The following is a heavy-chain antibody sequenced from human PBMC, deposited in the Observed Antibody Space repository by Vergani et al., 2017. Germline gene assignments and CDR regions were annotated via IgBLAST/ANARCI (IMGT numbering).Heavy chain of an antibody. D-gene: IGHD6-19*01. CDR2: ISSSSSYI. Sequence: EVQLLESGGGLVQPGGSLRLSCAASGFTFSSYSMNWVRQAPGKGLEWVSSISSSSSYIYYADSVKGRFTISRDNAKNSLYLQMNSLRAEDTAVYYCARDTYSSGWWENYWGQGTLVTVSS. CDR3: ARDTYSSGWWENY. CDR1: GFTFSSYS. J-gene: IGHJ4*02. V-gene: IGHV3-21*01.